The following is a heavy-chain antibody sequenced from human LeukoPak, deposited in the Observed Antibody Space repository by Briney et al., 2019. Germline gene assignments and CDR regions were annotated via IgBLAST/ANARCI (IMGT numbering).Heavy chain of an antibody. V-gene: IGHV3-7*03. CDR2: IKQDGSEK. Sequence: PGGSLRLSCAASGFTFSSYWMSWVRQAPGKGLEWVANIKQDGSEKYYVDSVKGRFTISRDNAKNSLYLQMNSLRAEDTAVYYCARSYPHSSSWHFDYWGQGTLVTVSS. CDR1: GFTFSSYW. CDR3: ARSYPHSSSWHFDY. J-gene: IGHJ4*02. D-gene: IGHD6-13*01.